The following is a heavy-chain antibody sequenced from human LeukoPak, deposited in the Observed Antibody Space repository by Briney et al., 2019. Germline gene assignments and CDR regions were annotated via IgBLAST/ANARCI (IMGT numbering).Heavy chain of an antibody. Sequence: PSETLSLTCAVYGGSLNGHYWSWIRQPPGKGLEWIGEGSESGGTKFNPSLKSRVTISADTSKNQFSLKLNSVTAADTAVYYCAKNGQSGFSFDPWGQGTLVTVSS. V-gene: IGHV4-34*01. D-gene: IGHD3-3*01. J-gene: IGHJ5*02. CDR1: GGSLNGHY. CDR2: GSESGGT. CDR3: AKNGQSGFSFDP.